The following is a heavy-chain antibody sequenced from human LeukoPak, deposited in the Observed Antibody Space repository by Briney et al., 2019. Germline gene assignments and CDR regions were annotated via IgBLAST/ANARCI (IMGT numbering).Heavy chain of an antibody. CDR3: ASGVHSTAV. D-gene: IGHD3-10*01. CDR2: IKEDGSEK. J-gene: IGHJ6*04. Sequence: GGSLRLSCAASGFTFSSYWMSWVRQAPGKGLEWVANIKEDGSEKYYVDFVKGQFTISRDNDKNSLYLQMNSLRAEDTAVYYCASGVHSTAVWGKGTTVTVSS. CDR1: GFTFSSYW. V-gene: IGHV3-7*01.